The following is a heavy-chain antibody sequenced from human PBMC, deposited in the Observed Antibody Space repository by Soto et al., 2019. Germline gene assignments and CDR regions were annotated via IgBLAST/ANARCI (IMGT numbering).Heavy chain of an antibody. D-gene: IGHD6-19*01. J-gene: IGHJ4*02. CDR2: IYPGDSDT. V-gene: IGHV5-51*01. Sequence: GESLKISCKGSGYSFTSYWIGWVRQMPGKGLERMGIIYPGDSDTRYSPSFQGQVTISADKSITTTYLQWSSLEASDTAIYYCARLFDTSGWYDYWGQGTLVTVSS. CDR3: ARLFDTSGWYDY. CDR1: GYSFTSYW.